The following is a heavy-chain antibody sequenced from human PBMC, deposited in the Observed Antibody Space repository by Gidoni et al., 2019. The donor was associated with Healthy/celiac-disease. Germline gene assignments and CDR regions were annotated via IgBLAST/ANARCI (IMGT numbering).Heavy chain of an antibody. CDR2: IRSKAYGGTT. J-gene: IGHJ4*02. V-gene: IGHV3-49*05. D-gene: IGHD3-9*01. CDR3: TRGRQYYDILTGYYTPILFDY. Sequence: EVQLVASGGGLVKPGRSLRLSCTASGFTFGDYAMRWFRQAPGKGLEWVGFIRSKAYGGTTEYAASLKGRFTISRDDSKSIAYLQMNSLKTEDTAVYYCTRGRQYYDILTGYYTPILFDYWGQGTLVTVSS. CDR1: GFTFGDYA.